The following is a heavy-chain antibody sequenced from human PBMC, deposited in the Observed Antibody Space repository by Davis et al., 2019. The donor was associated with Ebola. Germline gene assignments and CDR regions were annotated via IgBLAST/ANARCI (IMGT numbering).Heavy chain of an antibody. CDR2: INHSGST. Sequence: GSLRLSCAVYGGSFSGYYWSWIRQPPGKGLEWIGEINHSGSTNYNPSLKSRVTISVDTSKNQFSLKLSSVTAADTAVYYCARAGGYCSSTSCYRYYYYGMDVWGQGTTVTVSS. CDR3: ARAGGYCSSTSCYRYYYYGMDV. V-gene: IGHV4-34*01. CDR1: GGSFSGYY. D-gene: IGHD2-2*01. J-gene: IGHJ6*02.